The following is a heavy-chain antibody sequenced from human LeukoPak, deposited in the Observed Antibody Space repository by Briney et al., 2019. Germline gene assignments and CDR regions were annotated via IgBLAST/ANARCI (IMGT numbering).Heavy chain of an antibody. Sequence: SETLSLTCAVYGGSFSGYYWSWIRQPPGKGLEWIGEINHSGSTNYNPSLKSRVTISVDTSKNQFSLKLSSVTAADTAVYYCAREARSGIAARHPFDYWGQGTLVTVSS. J-gene: IGHJ4*02. V-gene: IGHV4-34*01. CDR2: INHSGST. CDR1: GGSFSGYY. D-gene: IGHD6-6*01. CDR3: AREARSGIAARHPFDY.